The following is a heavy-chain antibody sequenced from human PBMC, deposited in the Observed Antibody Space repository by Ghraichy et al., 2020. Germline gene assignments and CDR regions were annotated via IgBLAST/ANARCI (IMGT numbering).Heavy chain of an antibody. CDR2: IYPGDSDT. D-gene: IGHD3-22*01. CDR1: GYSFTSYW. CDR3: ATQPSEYYYDSSGDGNAFDI. J-gene: IGHJ3*02. V-gene: IGHV5-51*01. Sequence: GESLNISCKGSGYSFTSYWIGWVRQMPGKGLEWMGIIYPGDSDTRYSPSFQGQVTISADKSISTAYLQWSSLKASDTAMYYCATQPSEYYYDSSGDGNAFDIWGQGTMVTVSS.